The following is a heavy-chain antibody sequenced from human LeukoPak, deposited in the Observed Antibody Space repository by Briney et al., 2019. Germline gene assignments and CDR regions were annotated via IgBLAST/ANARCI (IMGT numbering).Heavy chain of an antibody. CDR3: TSRGGLDY. CDR1: GFPFSNAW. J-gene: IGHJ4*02. V-gene: IGHV3-15*01. CDR2: IKSKSYGETT. Sequence: PGGSLRLSCAASGFPFSNAWMSWVRQAPGKGLEWVGRIKSKSYGETTDYAAPVKDKFTISRDDSKNMLYLQMNSLKTEDTAVYYCTSRGGLDYWGQGTLVTVSS. D-gene: IGHD3-10*01.